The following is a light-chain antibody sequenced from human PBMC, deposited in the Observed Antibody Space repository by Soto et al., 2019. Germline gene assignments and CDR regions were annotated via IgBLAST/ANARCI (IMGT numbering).Light chain of an antibody. Sequence: EIVLTQSPATLSLSPGDRATLSCRASQSVSNYLAWYQQKPGQVPKLLIYDTFHSAPGIPVRFSGSGFGTDFTLTISSLESDDFAVYYCQHRANVVSFGGGTKMEIK. J-gene: IGKJ4*01. V-gene: IGKV3-11*01. CDR1: QSVSNY. CDR2: DTF. CDR3: QHRANVVS.